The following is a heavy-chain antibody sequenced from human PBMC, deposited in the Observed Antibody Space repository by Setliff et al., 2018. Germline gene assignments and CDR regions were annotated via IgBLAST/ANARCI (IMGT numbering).Heavy chain of an antibody. J-gene: IGHJ4*02. CDR1: GDSINTPTYH. Sequence: SETLSLTCTVSGDSINTPTYHWGWVRQPPGKGLEWIGLIYYTGITYYNPSLKSRVTISEDMSENQISLKLNPVTAADTAVYYCARFGGSASVARFSPPIWGPGSLVTVSS. CDR3: ARFGGSASVARFSPPI. V-gene: IGHV4-39*01. D-gene: IGHD3-10*01. CDR2: IYYTGIT.